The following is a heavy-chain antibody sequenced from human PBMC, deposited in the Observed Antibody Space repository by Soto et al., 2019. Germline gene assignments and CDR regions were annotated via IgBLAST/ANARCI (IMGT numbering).Heavy chain of an antibody. CDR1: GFTFSSYA. CDR3: AKRAYGSDFDY. J-gene: IGHJ4*02. CDR2: ISGSGDST. V-gene: IGHV3-23*01. Sequence: EVQLLESGGGLVQPGGSLRISCAASGFTFSSYAMNWVRQAPGKGLEWVSVISGSGDSTYYADSVKGRFTISRDNSKNTLYLQMNSLRAEDTAVYYCAKRAYGSDFDYWGQGTLVTVSS. D-gene: IGHD3-10*01.